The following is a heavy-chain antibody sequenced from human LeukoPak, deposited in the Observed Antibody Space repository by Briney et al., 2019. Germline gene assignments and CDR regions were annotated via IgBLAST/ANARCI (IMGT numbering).Heavy chain of an antibody. CDR3: ARAGRWEGRPHAFDI. J-gene: IGHJ3*02. CDR1: GASFSGYR. CDR2: INHSGST. V-gene: IGHV4-34*01. D-gene: IGHD1-26*01. Sequence: AETLPLTCAVYGASFSGYRWSWIRQPPGKGLEWIGEINHSGSTNYNPSLKSRVTISVDTSKSQFSLKLTSVTAADTAVYYCARAGRWEGRPHAFDIWGQGTMVTVSS.